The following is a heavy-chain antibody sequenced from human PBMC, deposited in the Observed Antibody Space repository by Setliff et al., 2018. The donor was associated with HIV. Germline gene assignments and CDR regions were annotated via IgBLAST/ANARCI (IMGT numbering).Heavy chain of an antibody. CDR3: AREFRTGTYYFDY. CDR1: GGSISSGAYY. V-gene: IGHV4-31*03. J-gene: IGHJ4*02. CDR2: IYYSGST. D-gene: IGHD1-7*01. Sequence: ASETLSLTCTVSGGSISSGAYYWSWIRQHPGKGLEWIGYIYYSGSTYYNPSLKSRVTISVDTSKNQFSLKLSSVTAADTAVYYCAREFRTGTYYFDYWGQGTLVTVSS.